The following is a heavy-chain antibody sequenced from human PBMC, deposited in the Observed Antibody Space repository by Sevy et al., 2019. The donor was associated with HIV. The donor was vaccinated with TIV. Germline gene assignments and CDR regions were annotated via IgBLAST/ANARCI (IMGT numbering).Heavy chain of an antibody. CDR1: GDFVSSGNYY. CDR2: HFYSGST. Sequence: SETLSLTCTVSGDFVSSGNYYWSWIRQPPGKGREWIGYHFYSGSTTYNPSLKSRVTISVDRSKNQFSLKLSSVTAADTAVYYCAGAAPAYYYAMGVWGQGTTVTVSS. J-gene: IGHJ6*02. CDR3: AGAAPAYYYAMGV. V-gene: IGHV4-61*01. D-gene: IGHD3-16*01.